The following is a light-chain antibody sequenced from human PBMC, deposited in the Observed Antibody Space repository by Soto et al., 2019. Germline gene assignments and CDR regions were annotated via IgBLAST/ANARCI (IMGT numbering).Light chain of an antibody. CDR3: SSYAGSYGYV. CDR1: SSDVGGYNY. V-gene: IGLV2-14*01. CDR2: EVT. Sequence: QSVLTQPASVSGSPGQSITISCTGTSSDVGGYNYVSWYQQHPGKAPKLIIYEVTHRPSGASSRFYGSRSGNTASLTISGLQAEDEADYYCSSYAGSYGYVFGTGTKGT. J-gene: IGLJ1*01.